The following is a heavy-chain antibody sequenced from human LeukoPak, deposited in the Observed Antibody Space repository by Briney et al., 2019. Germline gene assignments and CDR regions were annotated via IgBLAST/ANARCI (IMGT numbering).Heavy chain of an antibody. Sequence: ASVKVSCKASGYTFTSYGISWVRQAPGQGLEWMGWISAYNGNTNYAQKLQGRVTMTPDTSTSTAYMELRSLGFDDTAVYYCERGGLVIELDYWGQGTLVTVSP. CDR2: ISAYNGNT. D-gene: IGHD3-9*01. CDR1: GYTFTSYG. CDR3: ERGGLVIELDY. J-gene: IGHJ4*02. V-gene: IGHV1-18*04.